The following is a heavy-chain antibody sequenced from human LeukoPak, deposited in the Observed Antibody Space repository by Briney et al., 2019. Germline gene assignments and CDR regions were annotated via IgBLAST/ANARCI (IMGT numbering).Heavy chain of an antibody. Sequence: GGSLRLSCAASGFTFSTYWMHWVRQAPGKGLMWVSRISEDGSSTSYADSVKGRFTISRDNAKSTLYLQMNSLRAEDTAVYYCARDSYLYNYFYGVDVWGQGTTVTVSS. CDR1: GFTFSTYW. CDR2: ISEDGSST. V-gene: IGHV3-74*01. CDR3: ARDSYLYNYFYGVDV. J-gene: IGHJ6*02.